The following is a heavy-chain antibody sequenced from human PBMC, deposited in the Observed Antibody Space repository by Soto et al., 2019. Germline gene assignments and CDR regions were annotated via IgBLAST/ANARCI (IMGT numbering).Heavy chain of an antibody. CDR3: ASSIN. J-gene: IGHJ4*02. Sequence: QVQLVESGGGVVQPGRSLRLSCAASGSPFSSYGMHWVRQAPGKGLDWVAVIWYDGSNKDYAESVKGRFTISRDNSKNTLYLQMNSLRADDTAVYYCASSINWGQGTLVTVSS. CDR1: GSPFSSYG. CDR2: IWYDGSNK. V-gene: IGHV3-33*01.